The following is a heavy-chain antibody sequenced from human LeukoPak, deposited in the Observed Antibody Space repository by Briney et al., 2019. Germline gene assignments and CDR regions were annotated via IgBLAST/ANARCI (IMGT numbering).Heavy chain of an antibody. Sequence: ASVKVSCKASGYTFTSYDINWVRQATGQGLEWMGWMNPNSGNTGYAQKFQGRVTMTRNTSISTAYMELSSLRSEDTAVYYCARGPPYDFWSGYYSHSYYYYGVDVWGQGTTVTVSS. V-gene: IGHV1-8*01. CDR2: MNPNSGNT. J-gene: IGHJ6*02. CDR3: ARGPPYDFWSGYYSHSYYYYGVDV. CDR1: GYTFTSYD. D-gene: IGHD3-3*01.